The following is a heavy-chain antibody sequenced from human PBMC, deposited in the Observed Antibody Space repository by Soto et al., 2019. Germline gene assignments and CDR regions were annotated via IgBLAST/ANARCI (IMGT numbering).Heavy chain of an antibody. CDR1: GFTFSSYA. CDR2: ISGSGGST. CDR3: ATHSRDSYDYIWGSYRYTLDY. D-gene: IGHD3-16*02. Sequence: PGGSLRLSCAASGFTFSSYAMSWVRQAPGKGLEWVSAISGSGGSTYYADSVKGRFTISRDNSKNTLYLQMNSLRAEDTAVYYFATHSRDSYDYIWGSYRYTLDYWGQGTLVTVSS. V-gene: IGHV3-23*01. J-gene: IGHJ4*02.